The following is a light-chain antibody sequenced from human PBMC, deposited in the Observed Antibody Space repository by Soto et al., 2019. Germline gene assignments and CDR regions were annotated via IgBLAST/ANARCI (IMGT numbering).Light chain of an antibody. CDR3: QQYNSYSPT. Sequence: DIQMTQSPSTLSASVGDRVSITCRASQSLNSWLAWYQQKPGKAPKLLIYKTSTLESGVPSRFSGSGSGTEFTLTISSLQPDDFATYYCQQYNSYSPTFGQGTKVDIK. J-gene: IGKJ1*01. V-gene: IGKV1-5*03. CDR1: QSLNSW. CDR2: KTS.